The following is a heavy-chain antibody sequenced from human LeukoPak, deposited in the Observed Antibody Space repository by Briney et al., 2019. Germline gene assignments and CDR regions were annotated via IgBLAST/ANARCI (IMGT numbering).Heavy chain of an antibody. V-gene: IGHV4-59*11. D-gene: IGHD3-3*01. Sequence: SETLSLTCTVSGGSISRHYWSWIRQPPGKGLEWIGYIYYSGSTNYNPSLKSRVTISVDTSKNQFSLKLSSVTAADTAVYYCARAGYDFWGGKWTPNWFDPWGQGTLVTVSS. CDR2: IYYSGST. J-gene: IGHJ5*02. CDR1: GGSISRHY. CDR3: ARAGYDFWGGKWTPNWFDP.